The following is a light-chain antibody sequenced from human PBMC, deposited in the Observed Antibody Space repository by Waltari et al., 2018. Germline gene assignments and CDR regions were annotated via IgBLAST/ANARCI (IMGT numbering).Light chain of an antibody. J-gene: IGLJ1*01. CDR1: SSDVGGYNY. Sequence: QSALTQPASVSGSPGQSITLSCPGTSSDVGGYNYVYWYQQYPGKAPKLVIYDVSTRPSGASDRFSGSKSGNTASLIISGLQAEDEADYYCSSYTASRHYVFGTGTKVTVL. V-gene: IGLV2-14*03. CDR3: SSYTASRHYV. CDR2: DVS.